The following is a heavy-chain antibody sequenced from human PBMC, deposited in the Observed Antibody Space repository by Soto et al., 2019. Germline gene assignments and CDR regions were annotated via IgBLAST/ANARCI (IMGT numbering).Heavy chain of an antibody. Sequence: SETLSLTSGVSSGSITSSNYWSWVRQPPGKGLEWIGEIYHSGRTHYNPSLKSRVTISVDKSMNQFSLRLTSVTAADTAVYYCARDRSSGGAYSRRWIDPWGQG. V-gene: IGHV4-4*02. CDR2: IYHSGRT. CDR3: ARDRSSGGAYSRRWIDP. J-gene: IGHJ5*02. CDR1: SGSITSSNY. D-gene: IGHD5-12*01.